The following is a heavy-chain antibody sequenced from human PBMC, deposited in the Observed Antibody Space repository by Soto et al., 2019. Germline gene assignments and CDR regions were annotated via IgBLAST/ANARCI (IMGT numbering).Heavy chain of an antibody. Sequence: GGSLRLSCAASGFTFSSYSMNWVRQAPGKGLEWVSSISSSSSYIYYADSVKGRFTISRDNAKNSLYLQMNSLRAEDTAVYYCARSRGSGSYVLPDWYYYYMDVWGKGTTVTVSS. J-gene: IGHJ6*03. CDR2: ISSSSSYI. D-gene: IGHD3-10*01. V-gene: IGHV3-21*01. CDR1: GFTFSSYS. CDR3: ARSRGSGSYVLPDWYYYYMDV.